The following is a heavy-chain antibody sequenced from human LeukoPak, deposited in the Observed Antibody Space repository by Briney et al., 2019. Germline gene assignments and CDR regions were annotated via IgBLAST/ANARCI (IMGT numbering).Heavy chain of an antibody. Sequence: PSETLSLTCSVSDDSITMYYWTWIRQPPGKGLEWIGYVDHTGSTNFNPSLNGRVSISRDTTKNLFSLKLSSVTAADTAVYYCAREGTRGYDILTGYYKVYYYMDVWGKGTTVTISS. D-gene: IGHD3-9*01. CDR1: DDSITMYY. V-gene: IGHV4-4*08. J-gene: IGHJ6*03. CDR3: AREGTRGYDILTGYYKVYYYMDV. CDR2: VDHTGST.